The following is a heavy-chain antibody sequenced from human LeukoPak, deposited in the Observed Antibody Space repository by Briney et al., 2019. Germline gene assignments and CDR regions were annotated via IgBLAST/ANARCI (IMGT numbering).Heavy chain of an antibody. CDR2: IYSSESA. V-gene: IGHV4-4*07. J-gene: IGHJ4*02. CDR1: GGSISSYY. Sequence: PSETLSLTCTVSGGSISSYYWSWIRQPAGKGLEWLGRIYSSESANYNPSLKSRVAMSVDTSKNQFSLRLSTVTAADTAVYYCARDRDYYDTSGYWEVFDYWGQGTLVTVSS. CDR3: ARDRDYYDTSGYWEVFDY. D-gene: IGHD3-22*01.